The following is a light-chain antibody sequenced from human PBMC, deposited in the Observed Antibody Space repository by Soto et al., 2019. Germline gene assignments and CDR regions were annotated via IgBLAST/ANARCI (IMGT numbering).Light chain of an antibody. J-gene: IGKJ2*01. V-gene: IGKV1-39*01. CDR2: GAY. Sequence: DIQMTQSPSSLSASVGDRVTITCRASQSISRYLNWYQQKPGKAPKLLIQGAYPLQSGAPSRFSGHGSGTNFTLTISSLQPEDSATYYCQQSSITPYTFGQGTKV. CDR1: QSISRY. CDR3: QQSSITPYT.